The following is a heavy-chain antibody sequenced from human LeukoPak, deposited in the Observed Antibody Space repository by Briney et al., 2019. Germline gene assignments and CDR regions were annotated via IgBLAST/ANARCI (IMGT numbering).Heavy chain of an antibody. Sequence: ASVKVSCKVSGYTLTELSMHWVRQAPGKRLEWMGGFDPEDGETIYAQKFQGRVTMTEDTSTDTAYMELSSLRSEDTAVYYCATYPITYYYGSGSPYYFDYWGQGTLVTVSS. CDR2: FDPEDGET. V-gene: IGHV1-24*01. D-gene: IGHD3-10*01. CDR3: ATYPITYYYGSGSPYYFDY. J-gene: IGHJ4*02. CDR1: GYTLTELS.